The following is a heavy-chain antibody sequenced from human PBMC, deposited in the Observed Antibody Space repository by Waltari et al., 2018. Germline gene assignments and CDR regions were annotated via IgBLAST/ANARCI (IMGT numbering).Heavy chain of an antibody. Sequence: EVQLVETGGTLIQPGGSLRLSCAASGFIVSSKYISWVRQAPGKGLEWVSVMYSSSTTYYADSVKGRFTISRDNSKNTLYLEMNSLRAEDTAVYYCARGSSFSGYFDLWGQGTPVTVSS. CDR3: ARGSSFSGYFDL. CDR1: GFIVSSKY. CDR2: MYSSSTT. J-gene: IGHJ4*02. V-gene: IGHV3-53*02. D-gene: IGHD6-19*01.